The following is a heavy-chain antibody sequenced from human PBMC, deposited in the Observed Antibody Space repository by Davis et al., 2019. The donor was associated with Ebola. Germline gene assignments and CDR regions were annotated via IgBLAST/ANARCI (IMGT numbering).Heavy chain of an antibody. CDR3: ARPVSPGYTYGYYYYDMDV. CDR1: GGSITNTNYY. J-gene: IGHJ6*02. V-gene: IGHV4-39*01. Sequence: SETLSLTCTVSGGSITNTNYYWGWIRQPPGKGLEWIGSIYDSGSTYYNPSLESRVTISVDTSKNQLSLKLTSVTATDTAVYYCARPVSPGYTYGYYYYDMDVWGQGTTVTVSS. CDR2: IYDSGST. D-gene: IGHD5-18*01.